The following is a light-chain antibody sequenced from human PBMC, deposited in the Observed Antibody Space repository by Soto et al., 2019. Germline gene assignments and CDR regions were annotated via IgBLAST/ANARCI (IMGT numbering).Light chain of an antibody. V-gene: IGKV1-9*01. CDR3: QQLNSYPIT. CDR2: AAS. Sequence: DIQLTQSPSFLSASVGDRVTITCRASQGISTFLAWYQLKPGKAPKLLIYAASTLQSGVPSRFSGSGSGTDFTLTISSLQPEDFATYYCQQLNSYPITFGQGTRLEIK. CDR1: QGISTF. J-gene: IGKJ5*01.